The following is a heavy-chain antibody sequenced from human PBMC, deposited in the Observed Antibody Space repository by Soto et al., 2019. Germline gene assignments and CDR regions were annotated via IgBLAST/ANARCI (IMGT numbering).Heavy chain of an antibody. Sequence: PGGSRRLSWAASGFTFDYYTMHWVRQAPGKGLEWVSLISWDGGSTYYADSVKGRFTISRDNSKNSLYLQMNSLRTEDTALYYCAKGELEPYFDYWGQGTLVTVSS. CDR3: AKGELEPYFDY. V-gene: IGHV3-43*01. CDR2: ISWDGGST. D-gene: IGHD1-1*01. J-gene: IGHJ4*02. CDR1: GFTFDYYT.